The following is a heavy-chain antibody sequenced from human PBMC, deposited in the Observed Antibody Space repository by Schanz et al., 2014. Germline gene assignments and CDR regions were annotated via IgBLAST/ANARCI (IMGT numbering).Heavy chain of an antibody. D-gene: IGHD2-21*01. V-gene: IGHV3-48*01. Sequence: EVQLLESGGGLVEPGGSLRLSCAASGFTFSDYSMNWVRQAPGKGPEWVSYIRSSSTPIYYADSVKGRFTISRDNAKNSLYLQMNSLRAEDTAVYYCARDGYSVVVISPTESFDIWGQGTMVTVSP. CDR1: GFTFSDYS. J-gene: IGHJ3*02. CDR3: ARDGYSVVVISPTESFDI. CDR2: IRSSSTPI.